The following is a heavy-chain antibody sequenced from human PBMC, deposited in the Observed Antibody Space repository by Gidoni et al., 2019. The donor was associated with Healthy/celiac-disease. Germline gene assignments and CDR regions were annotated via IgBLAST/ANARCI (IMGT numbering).Heavy chain of an antibody. Sequence: QVQLVQSGAEVKKPGASVKVSCKASGYTFTSYAMHWVRQAPGQRLEWMGWINAGNGNTKYSQKFQGRVTITRDTSASTAYMELSSLRSEDTAVYYCARERTPGILTGYYHEWGQGTLVTVSS. CDR1: GYTFTSYA. CDR2: INAGNGNT. CDR3: ARERTPGILTGYYHE. D-gene: IGHD3-9*01. V-gene: IGHV1-3*01. J-gene: IGHJ4*02.